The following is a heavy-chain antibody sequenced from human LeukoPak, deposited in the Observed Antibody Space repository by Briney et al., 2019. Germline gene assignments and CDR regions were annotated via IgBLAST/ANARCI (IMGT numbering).Heavy chain of an antibody. Sequence: GGSLRLSCAASGFTFSSYAMTWVRQAPGKGLEWVSSIVGSGGSTYYADSGKGRFTISRDNSKNTLWLQMNSLRAEDTAVYDCAKEKGITMIVVVITNDYGMDVWGQGTTVTVSS. CDR2: IVGSGGST. CDR1: GFTFSSYA. V-gene: IGHV3-23*01. CDR3: AKEKGITMIVVVITNDYGMDV. J-gene: IGHJ6*02. D-gene: IGHD3-22*01.